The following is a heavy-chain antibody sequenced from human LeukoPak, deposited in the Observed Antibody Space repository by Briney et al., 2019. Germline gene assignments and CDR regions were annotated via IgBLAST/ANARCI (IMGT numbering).Heavy chain of an antibody. CDR1: GGSIGSSTSY. Sequence: PSETLSLTCTVSGGSIGSSTSYWGWIRQPPGEGLEWIGSIYYSGSTYYNPSLKSRVTISVDTSKNHFSLKLSSVTAADTAVYYCARDFRGGYDFWSGYYTPYYFDYWGQGTLVTVSP. V-gene: IGHV4-39*07. CDR3: ARDFRGGYDFWSGYYTPYYFDY. J-gene: IGHJ4*02. CDR2: IYYSGST. D-gene: IGHD3-3*01.